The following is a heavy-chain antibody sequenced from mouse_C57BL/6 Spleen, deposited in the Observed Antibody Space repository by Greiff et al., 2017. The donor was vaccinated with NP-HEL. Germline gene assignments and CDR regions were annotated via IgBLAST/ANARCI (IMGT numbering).Heavy chain of an antibody. J-gene: IGHJ3*01. Sequence: VKLQQPGAELVMPGASVKLSCKASGYTFTSYWMHWVKQRPGQGLEWIGEIDPSDSYTNYNQKFKGKSTLTVDKSSSTAYMQLSSLTSEDSAVYYCARGNGAYWGQGTLVTVSA. CDR2: IDPSDSYT. CDR1: GYTFTSYW. V-gene: IGHV1-69*01. CDR3: ARGNGAY.